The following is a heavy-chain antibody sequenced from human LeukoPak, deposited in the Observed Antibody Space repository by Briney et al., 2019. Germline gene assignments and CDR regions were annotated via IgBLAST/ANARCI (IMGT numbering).Heavy chain of an antibody. CDR2: ISGSGGST. CDR1: GFTFNNYH. D-gene: IGHD6-6*01. V-gene: IGHV3-23*01. J-gene: IGHJ4*02. CDR3: AKDEYYYEY. Sequence: GGSLRLSCAASGFTFNNYHMNWVRQAPGKGLEWVSAISGSGGSTYYADSVKGRFTISRDNSKNTLYLQMNSLRAEDTAVYYCAKDEYYYEYWGQGTLVTVSS.